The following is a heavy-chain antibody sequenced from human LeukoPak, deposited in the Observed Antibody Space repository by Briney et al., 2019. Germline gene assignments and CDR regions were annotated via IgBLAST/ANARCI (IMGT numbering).Heavy chain of an antibody. CDR1: GFTFSSYA. CDR3: ARTCGGDCYGTFDY. CDR2: ISGSGGST. Sequence: GGSLRLSRAASGFTFSSYAMGWVRQAPGKGLEWVSAISGSGGSTYYTDSVKGRFTISRDNSRRTWYLQMNSLRAEDTAVYYCARTCGGDCYGTFDYWGQGTLVTVSS. J-gene: IGHJ4*02. D-gene: IGHD2-21*02. V-gene: IGHV3-23*01.